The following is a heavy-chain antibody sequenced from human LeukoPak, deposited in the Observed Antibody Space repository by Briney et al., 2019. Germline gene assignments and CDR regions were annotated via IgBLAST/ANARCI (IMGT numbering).Heavy chain of an antibody. CDR3: ARGLITMIVVVITTTDYGMDV. CDR2: IIPIFGTA. CDR1: GGTFSSYA. J-gene: IGHJ6*02. V-gene: IGHV1-69*13. Sequence: GASVKVSCKASGGTFSSYAISWVRQAPGQGLEWMGGIIPIFGTANYAQKFQGRVTITADESTSTAYMELSGLRSEDTAVYYCARGLITMIVVVITTTDYGMDVWGQGTTVTVSS. D-gene: IGHD3-22*01.